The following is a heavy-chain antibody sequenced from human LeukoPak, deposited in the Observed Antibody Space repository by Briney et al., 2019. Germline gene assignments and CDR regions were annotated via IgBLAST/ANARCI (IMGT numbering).Heavy chain of an antibody. D-gene: IGHD3-3*01. CDR2: IYYSGST. CDR1: GDSISSYY. J-gene: IGHJ6*02. CDR3: ARDRDFWSGSYYYGMDV. V-gene: IGHV4-59*01. Sequence: SETLSLTCTVSGDSISSYYWSWIRQPPGKGLEWIGYIYYSGSTNYNPSLKGRVTISLDTPKNQFSLKVTSVTAADTAVYYCARDRDFWSGSYYYGMDVWGQGTTVTVS.